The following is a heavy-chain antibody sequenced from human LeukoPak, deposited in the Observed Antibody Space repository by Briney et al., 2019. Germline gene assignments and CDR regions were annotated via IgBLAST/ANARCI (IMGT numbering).Heavy chain of an antibody. D-gene: IGHD1-1*01. Sequence: SETLSLTCTVSGGSISGSYWNWIRQPPGKGLEWIGYIHYSGSTKYNPSLTSRVTISVDTSENQFSLKLSSVTAADTAVYYCARAGGLEPRYFDYWGQGTLVTVPS. V-gene: IGHV4-59*12. J-gene: IGHJ4*02. CDR3: ARAGGLEPRYFDY. CDR1: GGSISGSY. CDR2: IHYSGST.